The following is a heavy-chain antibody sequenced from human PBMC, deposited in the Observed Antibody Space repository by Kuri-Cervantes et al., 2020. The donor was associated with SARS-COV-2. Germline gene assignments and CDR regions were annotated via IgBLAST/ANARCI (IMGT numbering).Heavy chain of an antibody. J-gene: IGHJ6*02. D-gene: IGHD3-22*01. CDR3: AKDNLGWDYNNRGMDA. V-gene: IGHV3-30*18. CDR1: GFSFSYYG. CDR2: ISYDGTNK. Sequence: GESLKISCAASGFSFSYYGMHWVRQAPGKGLEWVAVISYDGTNKYYVDSVKGRFTISRDNSKNTRYLQMNSLRPEDTAVYYCAKDNLGWDYNNRGMDAWGQGTTVTVSS.